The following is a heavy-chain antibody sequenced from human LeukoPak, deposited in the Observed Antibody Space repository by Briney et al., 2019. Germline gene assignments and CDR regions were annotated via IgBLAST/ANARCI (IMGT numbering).Heavy chain of an antibody. V-gene: IGHV4-4*07. CDR3: ARGGYTISSYIFDY. D-gene: IGHD3-16*02. J-gene: IGHJ4*02. CDR1: GGSTNSYW. CDR2: IYTTGRT. Sequence: SETLSLTCSVSGGSTNSYWWTWVRQPAGKGLEFIGRIYTTGRTNYNPSLKGRVSMSVDTSKNKFSLELRSVSAADTAVYFCARGGYTISSYIFDYWGQGALVTVSS.